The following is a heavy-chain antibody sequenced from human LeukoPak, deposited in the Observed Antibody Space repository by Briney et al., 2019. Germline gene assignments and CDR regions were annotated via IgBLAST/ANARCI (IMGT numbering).Heavy chain of an antibody. CDR3: ARAKRNGFDI. CDR1: GFSVSSNY. J-gene: IGHJ3*02. V-gene: IGHV3-66*01. CDR2: IYSGGST. Sequence: PGGSLRLSCAASGFSVSSNYMTWVRQAPGKGLEWVSLIYSGGSTYYADSVKGRFTISRDNSKNTLYLQMNSLRAEDTAVYYCARAKRNGFDIWGQGTMVTVSS.